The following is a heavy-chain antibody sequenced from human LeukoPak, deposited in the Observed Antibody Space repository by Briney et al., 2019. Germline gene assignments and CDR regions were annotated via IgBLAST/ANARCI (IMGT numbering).Heavy chain of an antibody. Sequence: SQTLSLTCTVSGGSISSGYYYWSWIRQPAGKGLEWIGRIYSSGSTNYNPSLKSRVTMSVDTSKNQFSLELSSVTAADTAVYYCASIASVDYWGQGTLVTVSS. CDR3: ASIASVDY. CDR1: GGSISSGYYY. CDR2: IYSSGST. J-gene: IGHJ4*02. V-gene: IGHV4-61*02. D-gene: IGHD2-15*01.